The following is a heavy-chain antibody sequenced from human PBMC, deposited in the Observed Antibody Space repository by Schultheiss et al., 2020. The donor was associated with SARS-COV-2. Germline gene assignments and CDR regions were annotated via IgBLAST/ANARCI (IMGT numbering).Heavy chain of an antibody. J-gene: IGHJ6*02. V-gene: IGHV3-64D*06. CDR1: GITFSFSSYS. D-gene: IGHD6-13*01. CDR2: ISNNGGST. Sequence: GGSLRLSCSASGITFSFSSYSMYWVRQAPGKGLDCVSAISNNGGSTYYADSVKGRFTISRDNSKNTLYLKMSSLRPEDTSVYYCVKVLEQQWYYYGMDVWGQGTTVTVSS. CDR3: VKVLEQQWYYYGMDV.